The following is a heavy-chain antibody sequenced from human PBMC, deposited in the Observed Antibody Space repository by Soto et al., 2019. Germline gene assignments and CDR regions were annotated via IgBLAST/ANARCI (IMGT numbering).Heavy chain of an antibody. D-gene: IGHD3-22*01. Sequence: EVKLVESGGGLVQPGGSLRISCAASGFPFSSYWMHWVRQAPGKGLVWVSRINSDGSSTSYADSVKGRFTISRDNAKNTMYLQMNSMRAEDTAVYYCSRGAYYYDSSGYYRWGQGTMVTVSS. CDR3: SRGAYYYDSSGYYR. V-gene: IGHV3-74*01. J-gene: IGHJ3*01. CDR1: GFPFSSYW. CDR2: INSDGSST.